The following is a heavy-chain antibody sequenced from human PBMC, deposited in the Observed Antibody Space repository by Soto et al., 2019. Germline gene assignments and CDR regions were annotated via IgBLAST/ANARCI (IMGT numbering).Heavy chain of an antibody. CDR2: ISYDGSNK. CDR1: GFTFSSYA. J-gene: IGHJ5*02. Sequence: SLRLSCAASGFTFSSYAMHWVRQAPGKGLEWVAVISYDGSNKYYADSVKGRFTISRDNSKNTLYLQMNSLRSEDTAVYYCARAPSGRLPFDPWGQGTLVTVSS. V-gene: IGHV3-30-3*01. D-gene: IGHD3-10*01. CDR3: ARAPSGRLPFDP.